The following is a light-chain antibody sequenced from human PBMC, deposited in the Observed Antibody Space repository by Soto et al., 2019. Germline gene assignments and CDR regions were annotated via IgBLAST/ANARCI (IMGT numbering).Light chain of an antibody. CDR3: SSFTSSNTYV. J-gene: IGLJ1*01. V-gene: IGLV2-14*01. Sequence: QSALTQPASGSGSPGQSIAISCTGTSSDVGGYNYVSWYQQHPGKAPKLMIYDVSNRPSGVSNRFSGSKSGNTASLTISGLQAEDEADYYCSSFTSSNTYVFGTGTQLTVL. CDR1: SSDVGGYNY. CDR2: DVS.